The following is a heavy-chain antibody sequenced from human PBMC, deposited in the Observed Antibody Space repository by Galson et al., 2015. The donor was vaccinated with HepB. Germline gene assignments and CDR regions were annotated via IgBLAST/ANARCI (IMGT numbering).Heavy chain of an antibody. CDR2: IWYDGSNK. D-gene: IGHD3-22*01. CDR3: ARDEDDSSGYYTGNWFDP. Sequence: SLRLSCAASGFTFSSYGMHWVRQAPGKGLEWVAVIWYDGSNKYYADSVKGRFTISRDNSKNTLYLQMNSLRAEDTAVYYCARDEDDSSGYYTGNWFDPWGQGTLVTVSS. V-gene: IGHV3-33*01. CDR1: GFTFSSYG. J-gene: IGHJ5*02.